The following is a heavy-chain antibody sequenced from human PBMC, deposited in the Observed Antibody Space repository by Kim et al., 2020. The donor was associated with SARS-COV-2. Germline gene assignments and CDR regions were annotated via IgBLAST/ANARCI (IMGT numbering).Heavy chain of an antibody. CDR1: GFTFSSYG. Sequence: GGSLRLSCAASGFTFSSYGMHWVRQAPGKGLEWVAVISYDGSNKYYADSVKGRFTISRDNSKNTLYLQMNSLRAEDTAVYYCAKTYGGNLDADFDYWGQGTLVTVSS. V-gene: IGHV3-30*18. J-gene: IGHJ4*02. D-gene: IGHD2-15*01. CDR3: AKTYGGNLDADFDY. CDR2: ISYDGSNK.